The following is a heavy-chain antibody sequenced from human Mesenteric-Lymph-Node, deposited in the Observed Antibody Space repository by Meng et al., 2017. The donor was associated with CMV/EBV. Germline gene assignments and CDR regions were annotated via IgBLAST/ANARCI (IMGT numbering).Heavy chain of an antibody. J-gene: IGHJ2*01. Sequence: SGFPFSCHYMSWIRQAPGKGLEWLSYISSGASTIYDADSVKGRFTVSRDNTKKSLYLQMNNLRAEDTAVYYCARDSGSFSASWYFDLWGRGTLVTVSS. CDR2: ISSGASTI. CDR1: GFPFSCHY. CDR3: ARDSGSFSASWYFDL. V-gene: IGHV3-11*04. D-gene: IGHD1-26*01.